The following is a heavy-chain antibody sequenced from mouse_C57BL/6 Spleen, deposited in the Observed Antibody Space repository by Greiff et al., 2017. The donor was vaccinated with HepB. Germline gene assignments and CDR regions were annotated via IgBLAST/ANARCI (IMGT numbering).Heavy chain of an antibody. CDR3: ARSYYSNPFDY. D-gene: IGHD2-5*01. V-gene: IGHV5-6*01. J-gene: IGHJ2*01. CDR2: ISSGGSYT. CDR1: GFTFSSYG. Sequence: VQLQQSGGDLVKPGGSLKLSCAASGFTFSSYGMSWVRQTPDKRLEWVATISSGGSYTYYPDSVKGRFTISRDNAKNTLYLQMSSLKSEDTAMYYCARSYYSNPFDYWGQGTTLTVSS.